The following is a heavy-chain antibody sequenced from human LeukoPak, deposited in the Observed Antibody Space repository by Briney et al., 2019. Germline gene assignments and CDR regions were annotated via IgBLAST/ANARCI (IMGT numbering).Heavy chain of an antibody. J-gene: IGHJ1*01. CDR3: AKQPPGGYYYESSGYYQYFQL. D-gene: IGHD3-22*01. CDR1: GFNFSSYE. Sequence: GGSLRLSCAASGFNFSSYEMNWVRQAPGKGLEWVSYISSSGSTIYYADSVKGRFTISRDNAKNTLYLQMNSLRAEDTAVYYCAKQPPGGYYYESSGYYQYFQLWGQGTLVTVSS. CDR2: ISSSGSTI. V-gene: IGHV3-48*03.